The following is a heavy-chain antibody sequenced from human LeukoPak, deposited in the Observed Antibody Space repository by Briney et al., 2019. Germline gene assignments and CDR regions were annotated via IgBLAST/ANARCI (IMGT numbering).Heavy chain of an antibody. V-gene: IGHV3-7*01. CDR1: GYSISSGYY. J-gene: IGHJ4*02. CDR3: ARDPGIPAAGTVGYFDY. Sequence: PSETLSLTCTVSGYSISSGYYWGWIRQPPGKGLEWVANIKQDESEKFYVDSVKGRFTISRDNAKNSLYLQMNSLRAEDTAVYYCARDPGIPAAGTVGYFDYWGQGTLVTVSS. D-gene: IGHD6-13*01. CDR2: IKQDESEK.